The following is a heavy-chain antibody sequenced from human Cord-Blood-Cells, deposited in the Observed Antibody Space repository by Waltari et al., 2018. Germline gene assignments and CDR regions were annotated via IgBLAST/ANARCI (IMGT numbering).Heavy chain of an antibody. Sequence: QITLKESGPTLVKPTQTLTLTCTFSGFSLSTSGVGVGWIRQPPGKALEWLALIYWDDDKRYSPSLKSRLTITKDTSKNQVVLTMTNMDPVDTATYYCAHRRNYDILTGYLNAFDIRGQGTMVTVSS. J-gene: IGHJ3*02. V-gene: IGHV2-5*02. CDR1: GFSLSTSGVG. CDR3: AHRRNYDILTGYLNAFDI. CDR2: IYWDDDK. D-gene: IGHD3-9*01.